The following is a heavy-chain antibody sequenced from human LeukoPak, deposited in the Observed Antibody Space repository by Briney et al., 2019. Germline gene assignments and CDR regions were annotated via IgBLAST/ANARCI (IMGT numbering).Heavy chain of an antibody. D-gene: IGHD6-19*01. J-gene: IGHJ5*02. CDR2: IYSSGST. V-gene: IGHV4-4*07. CDR1: GGSITNYY. Sequence: SETLSLTCTVSGGSITNYYWSWIRQPAGKGLEWIGRIYSSGSTNYNPSLKSRVSISVDTSKNQFSLKLNSVTAADTAVYYCTRQPYTSGWYVWFDHWGPGTLVTVSS. CDR3: TRQPYTSGWYVWFDH.